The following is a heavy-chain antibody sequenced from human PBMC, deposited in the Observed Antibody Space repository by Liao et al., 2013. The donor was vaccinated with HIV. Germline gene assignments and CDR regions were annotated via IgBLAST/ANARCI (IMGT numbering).Heavy chain of an antibody. V-gene: IGHV4-61*02. D-gene: IGHD6-13*01. CDR1: GGSVGIDSYY. CDR3: TRVPVRIAAAHRLSTYMDV. Sequence: QVHLQESGPRLVKPSQTLSLTCSVSGGSVGIDSYYWHWIRQPAGKGLEWIGRTFTNGHTHYLSSLKSRVSIAVDTSKNEFSLKLTSVTAADTAVYYCTRVPVRIAAAHRLSTYMDVWGKGTTVTVSS. J-gene: IGHJ6*03. CDR2: TFTNGHT.